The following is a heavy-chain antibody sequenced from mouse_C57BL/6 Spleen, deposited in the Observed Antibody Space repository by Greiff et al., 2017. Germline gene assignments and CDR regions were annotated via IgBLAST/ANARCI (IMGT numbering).Heavy chain of an antibody. CDR2: IDPSDSYT. CDR3: ACRGYGYGEGDVDY. D-gene: IGHD2-2*01. CDR1: GYTFTSYW. J-gene: IGHJ2*01. V-gene: IGHV1-50*01. Sequence: QVQLQQPGAELVKPGASVKLSCKASGYTFTSYWMQWVKQRPGQGLEWIGEIDPSDSYTNYNQKFKGKATLTVDTSSSTAYMQLSSLTSEDSAVYYWACRGYGYGEGDVDYWGQGTTLTVSS.